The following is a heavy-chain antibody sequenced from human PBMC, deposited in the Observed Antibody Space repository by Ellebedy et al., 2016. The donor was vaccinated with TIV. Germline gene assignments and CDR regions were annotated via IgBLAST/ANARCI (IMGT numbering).Heavy chain of an antibody. CDR1: GFTFSSYW. V-gene: IGHV3-7*01. CDR3: ARPRIHPIVRATFRFDS. Sequence: GGSLRLSXAASGFTFSSYWMTWVRQAPGKGLEWVANIKQDGSEKYYVDSVKGRFTISRDNAKNSLYLQMNSLRAEDTAVYYCARPRIHPIVRATFRFDSWGQGTLVTVSS. CDR2: IKQDGSEK. J-gene: IGHJ5*01. D-gene: IGHD1-26*01.